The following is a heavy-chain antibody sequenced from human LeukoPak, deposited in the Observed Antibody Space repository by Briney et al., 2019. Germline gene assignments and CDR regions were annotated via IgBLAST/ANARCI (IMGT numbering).Heavy chain of an antibody. D-gene: IGHD3-10*01. CDR3: ARDLSGSLYFDY. Sequence: SETLSLTYTVSGASISSYYYNWIRQTAGRGLEWIGRLYISGSTDYNPSLKSRVTISVDTSNNQFSLNLNSVTAADTAVYFCARDLSGSLYFDYWGQGVLVTVSS. CDR2: LYISGST. J-gene: IGHJ4*02. V-gene: IGHV4-4*07. CDR1: GASISSYY.